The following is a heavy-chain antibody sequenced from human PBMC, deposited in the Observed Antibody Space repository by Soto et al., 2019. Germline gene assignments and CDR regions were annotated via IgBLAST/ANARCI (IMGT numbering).Heavy chain of an antibody. V-gene: IGHV3-30*18. CDR3: TKNLASCFSNFLWSIGV. Sequence: GESLKISCAGSGFTFRNFGIHWVRQAPGKGLEWVAYISYHGGIKYYADSVKGPFTISRDNSQNTVYLQMNSLRPEDSAGYYCTKNLASCFSNFLWSIGVWGQGTTVTVSS. D-gene: IGHD3-10*01. CDR2: ISYHGGIK. CDR1: GFTFRNFG. J-gene: IGHJ6*02.